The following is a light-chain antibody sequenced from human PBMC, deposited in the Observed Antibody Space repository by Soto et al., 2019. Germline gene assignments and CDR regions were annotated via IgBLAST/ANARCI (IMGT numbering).Light chain of an antibody. CDR2: GAS. CDR3: QHYGSSPPEFT. V-gene: IGKV3-20*01. Sequence: EIVLTQSPGTLSLSPGERATLSCRASQSVSSNYLAWYQQRPGQGPRLLIFGASYRATGIPDRFSGSGPGTDFTLTISRLEPEDFAVYYCQHYGSSPPEFTFGPGTRVDSK. J-gene: IGKJ3*01. CDR1: QSVSSNY.